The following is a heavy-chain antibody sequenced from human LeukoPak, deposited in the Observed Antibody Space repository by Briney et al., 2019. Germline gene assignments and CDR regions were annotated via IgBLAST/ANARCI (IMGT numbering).Heavy chain of an antibody. Sequence: PGGSLRLSCAASGFTFSDYYMSWIRQAPGKGLEWVSYISSSGNTIYYADSVKGRFTISRDNAKNSLYLQMNSLRAEDTAVYYCARRHYYDTSGLDYWGQGTLVTVSS. V-gene: IGHV3-11*01. CDR2: ISSSGNTI. D-gene: IGHD3-22*01. CDR1: GFTFSDYY. J-gene: IGHJ4*02. CDR3: ARRHYYDTSGLDY.